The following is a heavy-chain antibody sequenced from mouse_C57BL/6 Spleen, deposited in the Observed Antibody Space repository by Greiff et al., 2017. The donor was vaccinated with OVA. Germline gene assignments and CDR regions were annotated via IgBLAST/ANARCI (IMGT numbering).Heavy chain of an antibody. CDR3: GRRGSNYVGYAMDY. D-gene: IGHD2-5*01. Sequence: QVQLQQPGAELVRPGSSVKLSCKASGYTFTSYWMHWVKQRPIQGLEWIGNIDPSDSETHYNQKFKDKATLTVDKSSSTAYMQLSSLTTEDSAVYYCGRRGSNYVGYAMDYWGQGTSVTVSS. J-gene: IGHJ4*01. V-gene: IGHV1-52*01. CDR1: GYTFTSYW. CDR2: IDPSDSET.